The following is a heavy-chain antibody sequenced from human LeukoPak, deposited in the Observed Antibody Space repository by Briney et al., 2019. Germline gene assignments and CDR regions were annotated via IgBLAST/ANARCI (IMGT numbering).Heavy chain of an antibody. CDR3: ALGEYSGYDFQSAPMPPFGY. V-gene: IGHV3-30*03. Sequence: GGSLRLSCAASGLAVSSYGVHFGRQAPGKGLEWVAVISYDGSNKYYADSVKGRFTISRDNSKNTLYLQMNSLRAEDTAVYYCALGEYSGYDFQSAPMPPFGYWGQGTLVTVSS. D-gene: IGHD5-12*01. J-gene: IGHJ4*02. CDR1: GLAVSSYG. CDR2: ISYDGSNK.